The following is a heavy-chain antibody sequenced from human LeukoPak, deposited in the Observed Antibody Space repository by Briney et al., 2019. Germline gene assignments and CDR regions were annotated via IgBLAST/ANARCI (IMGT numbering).Heavy chain of an antibody. CDR1: GFTFSSYS. J-gene: IGHJ6*03. D-gene: IGHD1-14*01. CDR2: ISGSGHST. Sequence: GGSLRLSCAASGFTFSSYSINWVRQAPGKGLEWVSGISGSGHSTYYADSVKGRFTISRENSKNTLYLQVNSLRAEDTAVYYCAKDRPYMSIGYMDVWGKGTTVTVS. V-gene: IGHV3-23*01. CDR3: AKDRPYMSIGYMDV.